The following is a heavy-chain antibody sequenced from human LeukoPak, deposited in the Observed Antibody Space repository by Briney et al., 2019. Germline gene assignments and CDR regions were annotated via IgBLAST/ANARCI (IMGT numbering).Heavy chain of an antibody. CDR3: ARGGSSRYSFGFG. CDR2: INTDGSDT. J-gene: IGHJ1*01. D-gene: IGHD5-18*01. V-gene: IGHV3-74*01. CDR1: GFTFSSYS. Sequence: GGSLRLSCAASGFTFSSYSMNWVRHAPGKGLVWVSRINTDGSDTTYADSVKGRFTVSRDNAKNTLYLQMNSLRAEDTAVYYCARGGSSRYSFGFGWGQGTLVTVSS.